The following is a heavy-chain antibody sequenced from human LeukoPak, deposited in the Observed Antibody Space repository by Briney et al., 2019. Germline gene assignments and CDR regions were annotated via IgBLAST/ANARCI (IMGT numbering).Heavy chain of an antibody. CDR1: GYTFTSYG. CDR2: ISAYNGNT. J-gene: IGHJ4*02. D-gene: IGHD1-26*01. V-gene: IGHV1-18*01. CDR3: ARTRRGSYLPSELDY. Sequence: ASVTVSCKASGYTFTSYGISWVRQAPGQGLEWMGWISAYNGNTNYAQKLQGRVTMTTDTSTSTAYMELRSLRSDDTAVYYCARTRRGSYLPSELDYWGQGTLVTVSS.